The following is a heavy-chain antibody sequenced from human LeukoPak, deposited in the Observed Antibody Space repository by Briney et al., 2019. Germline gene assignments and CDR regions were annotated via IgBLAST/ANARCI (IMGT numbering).Heavy chain of an antibody. V-gene: IGHV5-51*01. CDR2: IYPGDSDT. D-gene: IGHD3-16*02. J-gene: IGHJ3*02. CDR3: ARLDPYDYVWGSYRLGAFDI. Sequence: GESLQISCKGAGCCFTSYWISRVRQLAGKGLQGMGIIYPGDSDTRYSPSFQGQVTISADKSISTAYLQWSSLKASDTAMYYCARLDPYDYVWGSYRLGAFDIWGQGTMVTVSS. CDR1: GCCFTSYW.